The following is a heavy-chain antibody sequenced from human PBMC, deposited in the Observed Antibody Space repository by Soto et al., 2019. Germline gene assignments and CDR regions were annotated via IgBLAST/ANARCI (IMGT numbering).Heavy chain of an antibody. Sequence: EVQVVESGGGLVQPGRSLRLSCAASGFTFDDYAMHWVRQAPGKGLEWVSGISWNSGSIGYADSVKGRFTISRDNAKNSLYLQMNSLRAEDTALYYCAKDIADYGDPADVYYGMDVWGQGTTVTVSS. D-gene: IGHD4-17*01. CDR1: GFTFDDYA. CDR2: ISWNSGSI. J-gene: IGHJ6*02. CDR3: AKDIADYGDPADVYYGMDV. V-gene: IGHV3-9*01.